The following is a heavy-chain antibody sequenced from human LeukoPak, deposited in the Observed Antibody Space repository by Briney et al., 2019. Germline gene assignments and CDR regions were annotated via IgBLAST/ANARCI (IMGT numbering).Heavy chain of an antibody. CDR1: GGSISSSSYY. D-gene: IGHD1-26*01. CDR3: ARHLNRVGATNWFDP. V-gene: IGHV4-39*01. J-gene: IGHJ5*02. CDR2: IYYSGST. Sequence: SETLSLTCTVSGGSISSSSYYWGWIRQPPGKGLEWIGSIYYSGSTYYNPSLKSRVTISVDTSKNQFSLKLSSVTAADTAVYYCARHLNRVGATNWFDPWGQGTLVTVSS.